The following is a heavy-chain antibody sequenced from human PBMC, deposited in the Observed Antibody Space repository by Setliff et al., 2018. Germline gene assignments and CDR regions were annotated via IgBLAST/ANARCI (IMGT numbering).Heavy chain of an antibody. CDR2: IYTSGGT. D-gene: IGHD7-27*01. Sequence: PSETLSLTCTVSGASISSYYWSWIRQPPGKGLEWIGYIYTSGGTNYNPSLKSRVTISVDASKNQFSLKLNSVTAADTAVYYCAREPLWGSHDAFDIWGQGTMVTVSS. V-gene: IGHV4-4*08. J-gene: IGHJ3*02. CDR1: GASISSYY. CDR3: AREPLWGSHDAFDI.